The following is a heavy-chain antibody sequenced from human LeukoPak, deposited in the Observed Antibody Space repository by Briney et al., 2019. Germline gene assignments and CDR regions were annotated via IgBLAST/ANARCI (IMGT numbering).Heavy chain of an antibody. V-gene: IGHV3-21*01. CDR2: IISSSSYI. D-gene: IGHD3-22*01. Sequence: GGSLRLSCAASGFPFSSYTMNWVRQAPGKGLEWVSSIISSSSYIYYADSVKGRFTISRDNAKNSLYLQMNSLRAEDTAVYYCTRGNHYYDSSGYYYTDYWGQGNLVTVSS. J-gene: IGHJ4*02. CDR3: TRGNHYYDSSGYYYTDY. CDR1: GFPFSSYT.